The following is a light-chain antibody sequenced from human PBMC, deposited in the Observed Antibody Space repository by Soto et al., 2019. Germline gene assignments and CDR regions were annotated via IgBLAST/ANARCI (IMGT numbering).Light chain of an antibody. CDR1: SSDVGTYNY. CDR2: EVT. Sequence: QSALTQPPSASGSLGQSVTISCTGSSSDVGTYNYVSWYQQYPGKAPKLMIYEVTKRLSGVPDRFSGSKSGSTASLTVSGLQADDEADYYCSSYEGSNNFVVFGGGTKLTVL. J-gene: IGLJ2*01. CDR3: SSYEGSNNFVV. V-gene: IGLV2-8*01.